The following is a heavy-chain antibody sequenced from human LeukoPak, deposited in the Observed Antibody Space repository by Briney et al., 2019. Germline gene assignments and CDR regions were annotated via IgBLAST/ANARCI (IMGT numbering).Heavy chain of an antibody. CDR1: GGSISSSSYY. CDR2: IYYSGST. V-gene: IGHV4-39*07. Sequence: SETLSLTCTVSGGSISSSSYYWGWIRQPPGKGLEWIGSIYYSGSTYYNPSLKSRVTISVDTSKNQFSLKLSSVTAADTAVYYCAREGNYDILTASPHWGQGTLVTVSS. D-gene: IGHD3-9*01. J-gene: IGHJ4*02. CDR3: AREGNYDILTASPH.